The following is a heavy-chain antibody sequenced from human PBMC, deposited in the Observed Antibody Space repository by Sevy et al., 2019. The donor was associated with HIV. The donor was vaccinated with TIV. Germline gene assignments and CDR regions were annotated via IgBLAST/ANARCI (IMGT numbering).Heavy chain of an antibody. Sequence: GGSLRLSCAASGFTFSSYSMNWVRQAPGKGLEWVSSISSSSSYIYYADSVKGRFTISRDNAKNSLYLQMNSLRAEDTAVYYCARDRGVPRTRGSYQYGMDVWGQGTTVTVSS. CDR2: ISSSSSYI. J-gene: IGHJ6*02. D-gene: IGHD3-16*01. CDR3: ARDRGVPRTRGSYQYGMDV. CDR1: GFTFSSYS. V-gene: IGHV3-21*01.